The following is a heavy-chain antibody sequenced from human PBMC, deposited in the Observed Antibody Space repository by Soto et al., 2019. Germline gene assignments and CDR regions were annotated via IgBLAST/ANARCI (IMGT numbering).Heavy chain of an antibody. CDR1: GGSISSYY. J-gene: IGHJ3*02. CDR2: IYYSGST. Sequence: SETLSLTCTVSGGSISSYYWSWIRQPPGKGLEWIGYIYYSGSTNYNPSLKSRVTISVDTSKNQFSLKLSSVTAADTAVYYCARVKRFWSGWKFAFDIWGQGTMVTVSS. D-gene: IGHD3-3*01. V-gene: IGHV4-59*01. CDR3: ARVKRFWSGWKFAFDI.